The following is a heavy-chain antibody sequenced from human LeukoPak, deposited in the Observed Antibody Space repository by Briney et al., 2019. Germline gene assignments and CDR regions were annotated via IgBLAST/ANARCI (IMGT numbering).Heavy chain of an antibody. CDR2: IWADGGS. J-gene: IGHJ6*04. Sequence: GRSLRLSCAASGFTFSAYGMHWVRQAPGKGLEWVTIIWADGGSYYSDSVKGRFTISRDNSKNIVYLQMNNLRVEDTAVYYCARDGVEIPIVTFPLVYGLDVWGKGTTVTVSS. D-gene: IGHD2-8*01. CDR3: ARDGVEIPIVTFPLVYGLDV. CDR1: GFTFSAYG. V-gene: IGHV3-33*01.